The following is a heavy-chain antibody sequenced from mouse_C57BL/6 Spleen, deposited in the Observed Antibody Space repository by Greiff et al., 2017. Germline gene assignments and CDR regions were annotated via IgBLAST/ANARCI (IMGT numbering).Heavy chain of an antibody. CDR3: ARNYGSSYGFAY. J-gene: IGHJ3*01. Sequence: QVQLKQPGAELVKPGASVKLSCKASGYTFTSSWMHWVKQRPGQGLEWIGMIHPNSGSTNYNEKFKSKATLTVDKSSSTAYMQLSSLTSEDSAVYDCARNYGSSYGFAYWGQGTLVTVSA. CDR1: GYTFTSSW. V-gene: IGHV1-64*01. CDR2: IHPNSGST. D-gene: IGHD1-1*01.